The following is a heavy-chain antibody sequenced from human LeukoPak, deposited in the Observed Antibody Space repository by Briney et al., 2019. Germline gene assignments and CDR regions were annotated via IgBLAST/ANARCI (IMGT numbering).Heavy chain of an antibody. V-gene: IGHV3-53*01. CDR1: GFTVSSNY. Sequence: PGGSLRLSCAASGFTVSSNYMSWVRQAPGKGLEWVSVIYSGGSTYYADSAKGRFTISRDNSKNTLYLQMNSLRAEDTAVYYCARISSTVMYYYGMDVWGKGTTVTVSS. CDR3: ARISSTVMYYYGMDV. J-gene: IGHJ6*04. D-gene: IGHD4-17*01. CDR2: IYSGGST.